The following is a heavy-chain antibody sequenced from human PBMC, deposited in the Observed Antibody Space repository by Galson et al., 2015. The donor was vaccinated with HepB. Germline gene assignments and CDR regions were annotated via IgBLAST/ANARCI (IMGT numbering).Heavy chain of an antibody. D-gene: IGHD6-13*01. CDR1: GYTFTSYY. CDR2: INPSGGST. CDR3: ARVPGRNSSSWYSPYYYYYYGMDV. Sequence: SVKVSCKASGYTFTSYYMHWVRQAPGQGLEWMGIINPSGGSTSYAQKFQGRVTMTRDTSTSTVYMELSSLRSEDTAVYYCARVPGRNSSSWYSPYYYYYYGMDVWGQGTTVTVSS. V-gene: IGHV1-46*01. J-gene: IGHJ6*02.